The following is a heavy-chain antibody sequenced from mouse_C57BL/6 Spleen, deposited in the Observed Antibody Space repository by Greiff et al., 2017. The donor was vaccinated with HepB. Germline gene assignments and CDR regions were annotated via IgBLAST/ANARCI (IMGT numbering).Heavy chain of an antibody. D-gene: IGHD2-5*01. CDR3: ARWHIISNYPYAMDY. CDR2: IYPGSGST. J-gene: IGHJ4*01. CDR1: GYTFTSYW. V-gene: IGHV1-55*01. Sequence: QVQLQQPGAELVKPGASVKMSCKASGYTFTSYWITWVKQRPGQGLEWIGDIYPGSGSTNYNEKFKSKATLTVDTSSSTAYMQLSSLTSEDSAVYYCARWHIISNYPYAMDYWGQGTSVTVSS.